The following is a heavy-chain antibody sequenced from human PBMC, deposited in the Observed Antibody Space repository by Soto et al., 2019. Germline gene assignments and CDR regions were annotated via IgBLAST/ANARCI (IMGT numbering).Heavy chain of an antibody. Sequence: GSLRLSGTDSGLTFNTYVMYWVRQAPGKGLEWVARILYDGSKEYYADPVKGRFTISRDNSKNTLYLQMDRLRVEDTDVYFCAKGLALMADHWGQGTPVTVSS. CDR3: AKGLALMADH. V-gene: IGHV3-30*18. CDR2: ILYDGSKE. J-gene: IGHJ4*02. D-gene: IGHD2-21*01. CDR1: GLTFNTYV.